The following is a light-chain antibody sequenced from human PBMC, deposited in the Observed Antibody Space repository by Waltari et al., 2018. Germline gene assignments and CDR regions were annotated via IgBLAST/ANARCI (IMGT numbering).Light chain of an antibody. Sequence: EIVMTQSPATLSVSPGERATLSCRASQSFSSNLAWYQQKPGHVARLLIYVAATRATGIPARFSGSGSWTEFTLTISSLQSEDFAVYYCQQYNNWPPGTFGQGTKLEIK. J-gene: IGKJ2*01. CDR1: QSFSSN. CDR2: VAA. CDR3: QQYNNWPPGT. V-gene: IGKV3-15*01.